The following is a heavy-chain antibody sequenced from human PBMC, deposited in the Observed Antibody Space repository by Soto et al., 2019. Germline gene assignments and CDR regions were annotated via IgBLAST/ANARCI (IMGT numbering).Heavy chain of an antibody. J-gene: IGHJ6*02. CDR2: ISYDGSNK. CDR3: ANNRYYYYGMDV. Sequence: QVQLVESGGGVVQPGRSLRLSCAASGFTFSSYGMHWVRQAPGKGLEWVAVISYDGSNKYYADSVKGRFTISRDNSKNTLYLQMNSLRAEDTAVYYCANNRYYYYGMDVWGQGTTVTVSS. V-gene: IGHV3-30*18. CDR1: GFTFSSYG.